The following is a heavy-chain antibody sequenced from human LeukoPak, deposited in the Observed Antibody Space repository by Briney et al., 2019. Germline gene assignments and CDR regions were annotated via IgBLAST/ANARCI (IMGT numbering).Heavy chain of an antibody. V-gene: IGHV1-69*04. CDR3: ARVPSPPCSSTSCYLSYYYGMDV. Sequence: SVKVSCKASGGTFSSYAISWVRQAPGQGLEWMGRIIPILGIANYAQKFQGRVTITADKSTSPAYMELSSLRSEDTAVYHCARVPSPPCSSTSCYLSYYYGMDVWGQGTTVTVSS. CDR2: IIPILGIA. CDR1: GGTFSSYA. D-gene: IGHD2-2*01. J-gene: IGHJ6*02.